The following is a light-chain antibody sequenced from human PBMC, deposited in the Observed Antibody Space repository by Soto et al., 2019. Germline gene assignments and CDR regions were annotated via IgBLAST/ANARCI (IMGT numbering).Light chain of an antibody. Sequence: DIQMTQPPSTLSASVGDRVTITCRASQSISSWLAWYQQKPGKAPKLLIYDASSLESGVPSRFSGSGSGTEFTLTISSLQPDDFATYYCQQYNSYPGLTFGGGTKVEIK. CDR1: QSISSW. V-gene: IGKV1-5*01. CDR2: DAS. J-gene: IGKJ4*01. CDR3: QQYNSYPGLT.